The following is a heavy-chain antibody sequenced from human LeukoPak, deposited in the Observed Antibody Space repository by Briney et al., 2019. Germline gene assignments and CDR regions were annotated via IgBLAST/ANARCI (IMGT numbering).Heavy chain of an antibody. J-gene: IGHJ4*02. CDR2: IFDSSGDT. V-gene: IGHV3-23*01. Sequence: GGSLRLSCAASGFTFNNFSMSWVRQAPGKGLEWVSLIFDSSGDTLYADSVTGPFTISRDISKHGLYLQMTSLRAEDTALYDCVKGGYDYIEMGYFDDWGQGTLVTVSS. CDR1: GFTFNNFS. D-gene: IGHD5-12*01. CDR3: VKGGYDYIEMGYFDD.